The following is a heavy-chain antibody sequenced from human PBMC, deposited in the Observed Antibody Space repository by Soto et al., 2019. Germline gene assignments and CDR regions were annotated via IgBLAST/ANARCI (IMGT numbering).Heavy chain of an antibody. CDR3: AKVFDYYGRPNYYYYMDV. J-gene: IGHJ6*03. D-gene: IGHD3-10*01. CDR1: GFTSSSYA. Sequence: GGSLRLSCAVSGFTSSSYAMSWVRQAPGKGLEWVSVISGSGGSTYYADSVKGRFTISRDNSKNTLYLQLNSLRAEDTAVYYCAKVFDYYGRPNYYYYMDVWGKGTTVTVSS. CDR2: ISGSGGST. V-gene: IGHV3-23*01.